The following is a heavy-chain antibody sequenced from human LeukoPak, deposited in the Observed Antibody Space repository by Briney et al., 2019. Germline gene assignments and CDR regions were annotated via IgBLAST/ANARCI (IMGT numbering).Heavy chain of an antibody. D-gene: IGHD3-16*01. J-gene: IGHJ4*02. CDR1: GFTFSSYW. Sequence: GGSLRLSCAASGFTFSSYWMHWVRQAPGKGPVWVSRINSDGSSTSYADSVKGRFTISRDNAKNTLYLQMSSLRAEDTAVYYCARDYAYSPDYWGQGTLVTVSS. CDR3: ARDYAYSPDY. V-gene: IGHV3-74*01. CDR2: INSDGSST.